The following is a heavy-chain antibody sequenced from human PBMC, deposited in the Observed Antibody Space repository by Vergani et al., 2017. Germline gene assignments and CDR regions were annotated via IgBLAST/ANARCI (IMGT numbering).Heavy chain of an antibody. CDR1: GGTFSSYA. CDR3: AGVPPRVTAVPFDY. CDR2: IIPIFGTA. V-gene: IGHV1-69*01. J-gene: IGHJ4*02. D-gene: IGHD2-21*02. Sequence: QVQLVQSGAEVKKPGSSVKVSCKASGGTFSSYAISWVRQAPGQGLEWMGGIIPIFGTANYAQKFQGRVTITADESTSTAYMELSSLRSDDTAVYYCAGVPPRVTAVPFDYWGQGTLVTVSS.